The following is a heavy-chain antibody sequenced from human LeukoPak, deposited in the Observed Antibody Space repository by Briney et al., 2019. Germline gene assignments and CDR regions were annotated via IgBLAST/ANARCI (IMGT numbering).Heavy chain of an antibody. J-gene: IGHJ4*02. CDR1: GVSISSNLW. CDR2: IHHSGSI. D-gene: IGHD2-21*01. V-gene: IGHV4-4*02. Sequence: PSETLSLTCAVSGVSISSNLWWTWVRQPPGKGLEWIAEIHHSGSINYNPSLKSRVTISVDKAKNQFSLNLNSVTAADTAVYYCTRSVRNGHIDYWGQGTLVTVSS. CDR3: TRSVRNGHIDY.